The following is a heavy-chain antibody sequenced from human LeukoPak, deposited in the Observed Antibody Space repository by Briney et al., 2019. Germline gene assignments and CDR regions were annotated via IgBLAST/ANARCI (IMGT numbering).Heavy chain of an antibody. D-gene: IGHD2-21*01. CDR1: GGSISRYY. J-gene: IGHJ4*02. CDR2: IYYSGST. Sequence: SETLSLTCTVSGGSISRYYWSWIRQPPGKGLEWIGYIYYSGSTNYNPSLKSRVTISVDTSKNQFSLKLSSVTAADTAVYYCARGPHTPDYWGQGTLVTVSS. CDR3: ARGPHTPDY. V-gene: IGHV4-59*08.